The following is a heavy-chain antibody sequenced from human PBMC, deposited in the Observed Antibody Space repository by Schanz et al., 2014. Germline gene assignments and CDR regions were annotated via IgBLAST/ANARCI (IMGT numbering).Heavy chain of an antibody. CDR2: TYLGGNT. Sequence: EVQLVESGGGLVQPGGSLRLSCAASGFSISDHTMRWDRQAPGKGLEPVSVTYLGGNTDYADSVKGRFTISRDNAKNSLYLQMTGLRAEDTAVYYCAAHETLSTTACYPSWGQGTLVAVSS. J-gene: IGHJ4*02. CDR1: GFSISDHT. CDR3: AAHETLSTTACYPS. V-gene: IGHV3-66*01. D-gene: IGHD2-2*01.